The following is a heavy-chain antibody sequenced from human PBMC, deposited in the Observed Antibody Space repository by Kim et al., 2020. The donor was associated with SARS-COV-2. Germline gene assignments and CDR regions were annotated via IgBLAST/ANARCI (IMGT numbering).Heavy chain of an antibody. V-gene: IGHV3-7*01. CDR1: GFTFSNFW. D-gene: IGHD6-6*01. CDR3: ARVYSSSSGRALDY. Sequence: GGSLRLSCAASGFTFSNFWMTWVRQAPGKGLEWVANIKQDGSEKSYLDSVKGRFTISRDSAKNSLYLQINSLRAEDTAVYYCARVYSSSSGRALDYWGQGTLVTVSS. J-gene: IGHJ4*02. CDR2: IKQDGSEK.